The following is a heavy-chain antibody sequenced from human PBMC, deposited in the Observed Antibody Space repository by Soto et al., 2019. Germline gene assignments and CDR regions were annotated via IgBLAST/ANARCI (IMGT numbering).Heavy chain of an antibody. CDR1: GDTFSSYT. J-gene: IGHJ6*02. D-gene: IGHD4-17*01. V-gene: IGHV1-69*02. CDR3: SIHLYFYGTLPSQDQHGMEV. CDR2: IIHIVSMV. Sequence: QVQLVQSGPEVKRPGSSIKVSCESSGDTFSSYTFSWVLQASGQGLEWMGRIIHIVSMVNSAQKFQGRVTITADKATNTAYMEMSSLRSEDTAVYYCSIHLYFYGTLPSQDQHGMEVWGQGTTVTVSS.